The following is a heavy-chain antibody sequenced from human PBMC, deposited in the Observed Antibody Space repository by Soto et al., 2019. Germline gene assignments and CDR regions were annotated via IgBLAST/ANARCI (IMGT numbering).Heavy chain of an antibody. D-gene: IGHD5-12*01. V-gene: IGHV1-18*04. Sequence: QVQLVQSGAEVKKPVASVKVSCKASGYTFTSYGISWVRQAPGQGLEWMGWISAYNGNTNYAQKVQGRVTMTTDTSTSTAYMELRSLRSDDTAVYYCARDLNRGVWLARYYYGMDVWGQGTTVTVSS. J-gene: IGHJ6*02. CDR3: ARDLNRGVWLARYYYGMDV. CDR1: GYTFTSYG. CDR2: ISAYNGNT.